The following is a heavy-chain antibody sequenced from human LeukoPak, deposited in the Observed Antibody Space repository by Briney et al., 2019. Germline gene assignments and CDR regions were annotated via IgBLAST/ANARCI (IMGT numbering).Heavy chain of an antibody. V-gene: IGHV1-2*02. CDR3: ARDQGCSGGSCYRWFDP. Sequence: ASVKVSCKASGYTFTGYYMHWVRQAPGQGLEWMGWINPNSGGTNYAQKFQGRDTMTRDTSISTAYMELSRLRSDDTAVYYCARDQGCSGGSCYRWFDPWGQGTLVTVSS. CDR2: INPNSGGT. CDR1: GYTFTGYY. D-gene: IGHD2-15*01. J-gene: IGHJ5*02.